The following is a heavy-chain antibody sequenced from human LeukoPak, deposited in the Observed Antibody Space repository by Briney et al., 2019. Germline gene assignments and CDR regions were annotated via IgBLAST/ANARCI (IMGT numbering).Heavy chain of an antibody. CDR2: ISSSSSYI. CDR1: GFTFSSYS. D-gene: IGHD2-2*03. Sequence: GSLRLSCAASGFTFSSYSMNWVRQAPGKGLEWVSSISSSSSYIYYADSVKGRFTISRDNAKNSLYLQMNSLRAEDTAVYYCARDLDIPYYFDYWGQGTLVTVSS. V-gene: IGHV3-21*01. J-gene: IGHJ4*02. CDR3: ARDLDIPYYFDY.